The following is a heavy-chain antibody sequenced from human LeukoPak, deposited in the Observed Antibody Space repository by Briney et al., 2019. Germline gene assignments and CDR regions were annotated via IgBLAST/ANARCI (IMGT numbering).Heavy chain of an antibody. Sequence: SETLSLTCAVYGGSFSDYYWSWIRQPPGKGLEWIGEINHSGSTNYNPSLKIRVTISADTSKNQLSLRLSSVTAADTAVYYCARVFYSNYAQFDYWGQGTLVTVSS. CDR3: ARVFYSNYAQFDY. CDR1: GGSFSDYY. J-gene: IGHJ4*02. CDR2: INHSGST. D-gene: IGHD4-11*01. V-gene: IGHV4-34*01.